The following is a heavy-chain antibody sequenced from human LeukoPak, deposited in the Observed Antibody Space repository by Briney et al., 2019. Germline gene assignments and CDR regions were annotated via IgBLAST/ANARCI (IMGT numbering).Heavy chain of an antibody. CDR3: ATVSYGSGSYPRPFDP. Sequence: PGGSLRLSCAASGFTFSSYGMHWVRQAPGKGLEWVAFIRYDGSNKYYADSVKGRFTISRDNSKNTLYLQMNSLRAEDTAVYYCATVSYGSGSYPRPFDPWGQGTLVSVSS. CDR1: GFTFSSYG. D-gene: IGHD3-10*01. J-gene: IGHJ5*02. CDR2: IRYDGSNK. V-gene: IGHV3-30*02.